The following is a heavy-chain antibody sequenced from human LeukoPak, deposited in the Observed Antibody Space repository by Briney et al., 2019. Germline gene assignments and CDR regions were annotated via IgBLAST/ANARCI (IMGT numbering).Heavy chain of an antibody. D-gene: IGHD6-13*01. CDR2: IYYSGST. J-gene: IGHJ6*02. V-gene: IGHV4-39*01. CDR3: ARHGARIAAAPTFYYYYGMDV. Sequence: SETLSLTCTVSGGSISSSSYYWGWIRQPPGKGLEWIGRIYYSGSTYYNPSLKSRVTISVDTSKNQFSLKLSSVTAADTAVYYCARHGARIAAAPTFYYYYGMDVWGQGTTVTVSS. CDR1: GGSISSSSYY.